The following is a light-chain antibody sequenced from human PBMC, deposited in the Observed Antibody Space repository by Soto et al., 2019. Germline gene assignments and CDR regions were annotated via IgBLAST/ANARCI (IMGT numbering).Light chain of an antibody. Sequence: QSVLTQSPSASASLGASVKLTCTLSSGHSSYAIAWHQQQPEKGPRYLMKLNSDGSHSKGDGIPDRFSGSSSGAERYLTIPRLQAEDEADFYCQNGGGVFGGGTKLTVL. J-gene: IGLJ3*02. V-gene: IGLV4-69*01. CDR1: SGHSSYA. CDR2: LNSDGSH. CDR3: QNGGGV.